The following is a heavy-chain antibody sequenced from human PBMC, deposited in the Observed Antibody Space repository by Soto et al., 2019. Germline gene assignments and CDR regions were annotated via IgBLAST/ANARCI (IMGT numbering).Heavy chain of an antibody. V-gene: IGHV3-7*05. CDR2: IKDDGGDE. J-gene: IGHJ5*02. D-gene: IGHD6-19*01. CDR3: AGGSGWISDT. CDR1: GFTFSPYW. Sequence: EVQLVESGGGLVQPGGSLRLSCAASGFTFSPYWMSWVRQAPGKGLEWVAIIKDDGGDELHLEAVRGRFTISRDNAKKSLYLAMDSLRVEDTAVYYCAGGSGWISDTWGQGTLVTVSS.